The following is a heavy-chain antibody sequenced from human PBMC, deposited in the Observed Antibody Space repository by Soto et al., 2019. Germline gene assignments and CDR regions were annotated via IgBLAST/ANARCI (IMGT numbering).Heavy chain of an antibody. J-gene: IGHJ6*02. D-gene: IGHD3-3*01. Sequence: AVQICSKASAGSFISTSALWVLHQPGGRVEWIGGVVVGTGSTTYAHIVQERIAITRNISTNTACMELSGLRPEDTAIYYCAADAHRDDSWSRYPYYYYSMDVWGQGTTVTVSS. CDR2: VVVGTGST. CDR3: AADAHRDDSWSRYPYYYYSMDV. V-gene: IGHV1-58*01. CDR1: AGSFISTS.